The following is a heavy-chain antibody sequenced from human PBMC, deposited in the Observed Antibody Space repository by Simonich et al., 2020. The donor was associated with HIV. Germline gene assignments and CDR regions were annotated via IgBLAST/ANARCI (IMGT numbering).Heavy chain of an antibody. Sequence: QVQLQESGPGLVKPSETLSLTCAVSGYSISSGYYWGWIRQPPGKGLEWIGSIYHSGSTYDNTSLKSEVTISVDTSKNQFSLKLSSVTAADTAVYYCASGYYYDSSGYPWYYYGMDVWGQGTTVTVSS. CDR2: IYHSGST. J-gene: IGHJ6*02. D-gene: IGHD3-22*01. V-gene: IGHV4-38-2*01. CDR1: GYSISSGYY. CDR3: ASGYYYDSSGYPWYYYGMDV.